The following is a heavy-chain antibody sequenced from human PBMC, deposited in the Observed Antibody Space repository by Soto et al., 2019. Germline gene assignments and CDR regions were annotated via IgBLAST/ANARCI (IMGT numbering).Heavy chain of an antibody. Sequence: QVQLQESGPGLVEPSGTLSLTCAVSGGSVSSTNWWSWVRQPPGKGLEWIGEIYHSGSNYYNPSLKSRVTISVDKDKTPFSLRLSSVTAADTAVYFCSRARAVSARGSFDYWGQGTLVTVSS. CDR2: IYHSGSN. V-gene: IGHV4-4*02. J-gene: IGHJ4*02. CDR3: SRARAVSARGSFDY. CDR1: GGSVSSTNW. D-gene: IGHD6-19*01.